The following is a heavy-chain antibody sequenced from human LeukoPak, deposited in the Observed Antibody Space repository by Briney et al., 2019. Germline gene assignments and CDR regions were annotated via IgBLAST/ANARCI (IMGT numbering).Heavy chain of an antibody. CDR1: GGTFSSYA. Sequence: ASVEVSCKASGGTFSSYAISWVRQAPGQGLEWMGGIIPIFGTANYAQKFQGRVTITADESTSTAYMELSSLRSEDTAVYYCASPFGEAFYYYYYGMDVWGQGTTVTVSS. CDR2: IIPIFGTA. J-gene: IGHJ6*02. D-gene: IGHD3-10*01. V-gene: IGHV1-69*13. CDR3: ASPFGEAFYYYYYGMDV.